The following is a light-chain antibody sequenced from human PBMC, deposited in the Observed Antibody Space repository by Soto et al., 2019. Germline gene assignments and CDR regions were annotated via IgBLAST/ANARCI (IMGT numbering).Light chain of an antibody. CDR2: LEGSGSY. CDR1: SGHSSYI. Sequence: QSVLTQSSSASASLGSSVKLTCTLSSGHSSYIIAWHQQQPGKAPRYLMKLEGSGSYNKGSGVPDRFSGSSSRADRYLTISNLQFEDEADYYCETSDSNTHTVFGGGTKVTVL. V-gene: IGLV4-60*02. J-gene: IGLJ2*01. CDR3: ETSDSNTHTV.